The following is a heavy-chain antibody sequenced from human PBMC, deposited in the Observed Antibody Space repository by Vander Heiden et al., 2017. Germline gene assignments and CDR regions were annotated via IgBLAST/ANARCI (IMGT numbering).Heavy chain of an antibody. J-gene: IGHJ4*02. CDR1: GFTFSSYA. V-gene: IGHV3-23*01. Sequence: EVQLLESGGGLVQPGGSLRLSCAASGFTFSSYAMSWVRPAPGKGLEWVSAMRGSGGSTYYADSVKGRFTISRDKSKNTLYLQMNSLRAEDTAVYYCAKVYRARQMKPTAPRLHYFDYWGQGTLVTVSS. CDR2: MRGSGGST. CDR3: AKVYRARQMKPTAPRLHYFDY. D-gene: IGHD6-25*01.